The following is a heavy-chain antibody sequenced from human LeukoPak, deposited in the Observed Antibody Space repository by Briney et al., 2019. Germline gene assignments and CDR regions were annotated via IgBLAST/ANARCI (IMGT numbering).Heavy chain of an antibody. CDR2: INPKSGGT. V-gene: IGHV1-2*02. CDR3: ARAVFRDYYDSSGPLDS. Sequence: ASVKVSCKASGYSFTGYFMHWVRQAPGQGLEWVGWINPKSGGTNYAQKFQGRVTMTRDTSISTAYMELRRLTSDDTAVYYCARAVFRDYYDSSGPLDSWGQGTLVTVS. J-gene: IGHJ4*02. CDR1: GYSFTGYF. D-gene: IGHD3-22*01.